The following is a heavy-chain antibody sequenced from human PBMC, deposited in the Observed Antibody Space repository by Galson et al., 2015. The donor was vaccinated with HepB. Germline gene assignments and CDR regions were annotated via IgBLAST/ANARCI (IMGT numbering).Heavy chain of an antibody. V-gene: IGHV4-34*01. CDR1: GGSFSGYY. J-gene: IGHJ4*02. D-gene: IGHD5-24*01. Sequence: SETLSLTCAVYGGSFSGYYWSWIRQPPGKGLEWIGEINHSGSTNYNPSLKSRVTISVDTSKNQFSLKLSFVTAADTAVYYCARGVGGYKSFFDYWGQGTLVTVSS. CDR3: ARGVGGYKSFFDY. CDR2: INHSGST.